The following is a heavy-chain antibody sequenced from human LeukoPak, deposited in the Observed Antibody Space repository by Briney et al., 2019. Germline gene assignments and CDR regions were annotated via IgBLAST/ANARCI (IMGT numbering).Heavy chain of an antibody. V-gene: IGHV5-51*01. D-gene: IGHD3-10*01. CDR2: IYPGDSDT. J-gene: IGHJ4*02. CDR3: ARLGYYYGSGSYGGFDY. CDR1: GYSFTSYW. Sequence: GESLKISCKGSGYSFTSYWIGWVRQMPGKGSEWMGIIYPGDSDTRYSPSFQGQVTISADKSISTAYLQWSSLKASDTAMYYCARLGYYYGSGSYGGFDYWGQGTLVTVSS.